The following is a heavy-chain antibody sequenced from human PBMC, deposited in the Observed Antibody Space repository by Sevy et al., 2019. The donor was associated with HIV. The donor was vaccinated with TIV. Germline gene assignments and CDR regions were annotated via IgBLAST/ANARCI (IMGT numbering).Heavy chain of an antibody. D-gene: IGHD6-19*01. CDR3: ARQSWYTSGWFWFDP. CDR1: GGSISSTSYY. J-gene: IGHJ5*02. CDR2: IYYTGNN. Sequence: SETLSLTCSVSGGSISSTSYYWGWIRQPPGKGLEWIGTIYYTGNNYYNPSLKRRVTITVDTSKNRFPLKLSSVTAADTAEYYCARQSWYTSGWFWFDPWGQGTLVTVSS. V-gene: IGHV4-39*01.